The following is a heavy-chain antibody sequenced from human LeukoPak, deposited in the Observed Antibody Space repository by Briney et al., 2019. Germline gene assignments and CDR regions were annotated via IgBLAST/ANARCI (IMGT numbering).Heavy chain of an antibody. D-gene: IGHD3-16*01. CDR2: IYTSGST. V-gene: IGHV4-4*07. J-gene: IGHJ5*02. CDR3: ARVNWGGSYNRYNWFDP. CDR1: GGSISSYY. Sequence: SETLSLTCTVSGGSISSYYWRWIRQPAGKGLEWIGRIYTSGSTNYNPSLKSRVTISVDTSKNQFSLKLSSVTAADTAVYYCARVNWGGSYNRYNWFDPWGQGTLVTVSS.